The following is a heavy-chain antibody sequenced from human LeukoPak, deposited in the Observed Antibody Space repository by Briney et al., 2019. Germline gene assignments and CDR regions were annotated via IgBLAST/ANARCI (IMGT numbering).Heavy chain of an antibody. CDR3: AKYYIGYDEDFDY. CDR1: GFTFSSYA. CDR2: ISGSGYST. Sequence: GGSLRLSCAASGFTFSSYAMSWVRQAPGKGLEWVSSISGSGYSTYYPKSVKGRFSISRDNSKNTLYLEMNSLRAEDTAVYYCAKYYIGYDEDFDYWGQGTLVTVSS. V-gene: IGHV3-23*01. D-gene: IGHD3-10*01. J-gene: IGHJ4*02.